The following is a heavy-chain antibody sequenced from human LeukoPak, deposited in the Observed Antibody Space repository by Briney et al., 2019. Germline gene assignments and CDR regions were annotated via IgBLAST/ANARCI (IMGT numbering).Heavy chain of an antibody. CDR3: ARVGTGQGHAFDI. D-gene: IGHD1-14*01. V-gene: IGHV4-61*02. CDR1: GGSISSGSYY. J-gene: IGHJ3*02. CDR2: IYTSGST. Sequence: SETLSLTCTVSGGSISSGSYYWSWIRQPAGKGLEWIGRIYTSGSTNYNPSLKSRVTTSVDTSKNQFSLKLSSVTAADTAVYYCARVGTGQGHAFDIWGQGTMVTVSS.